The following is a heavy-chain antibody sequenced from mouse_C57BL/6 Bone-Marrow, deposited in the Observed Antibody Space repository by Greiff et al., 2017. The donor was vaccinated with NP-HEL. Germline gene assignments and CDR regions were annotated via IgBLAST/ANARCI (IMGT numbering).Heavy chain of an antibody. CDR3: ARAGNYGAMDY. D-gene: IGHD2-1*01. CDR1: GFTFSDYY. J-gene: IGHJ4*01. Sequence: EVQRVESEGGLVQPGSSMKLSCTASGFTFSDYYMAWVRQVPEKGLEWVANINYDGSSTYYLDSLKSRFIISRDNAKNILYLQMSSLKSEDTATYYCARAGNYGAMDYWGQGTSVTVSS. CDR2: INYDGSST. V-gene: IGHV5-16*01.